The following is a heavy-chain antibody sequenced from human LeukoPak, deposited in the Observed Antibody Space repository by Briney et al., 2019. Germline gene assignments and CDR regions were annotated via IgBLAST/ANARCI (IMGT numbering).Heavy chain of an antibody. CDR2: IYYSGST. Sequence: SETLSLTCTVSGGSISSSSYYWGWIRQPPGKGLEWIGSIYYSGSTYYNPSLKSRVTISVDTSKNQFSLKLSSVTAADTAVYYCARQSRVDYYGSGSYYNKTLDYWGQGTLVTVSS. D-gene: IGHD3-10*01. V-gene: IGHV4-39*01. J-gene: IGHJ4*02. CDR3: ARQSRVDYYGSGSYYNKTLDY. CDR1: GGSISSSSYY.